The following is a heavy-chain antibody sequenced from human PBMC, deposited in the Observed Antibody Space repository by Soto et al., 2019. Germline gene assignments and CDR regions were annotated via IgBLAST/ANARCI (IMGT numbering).Heavy chain of an antibody. CDR1: GFTFSNAW. J-gene: IGHJ3*02. CDR2: IKSKTDGGTT. V-gene: IGHV3-15*01. Sequence: GGSLRLSCAASGFTFSNAWMSWVRQAPGKGLEWVGRIKSKTDGGTTDYAAPVKGRFTISRDDSKNTLYLQMNSLKTEDTAVYYCTTGYIAVADIAHWFSAFDIWGQGTMVTVSS. D-gene: IGHD6-19*01. CDR3: TTGYIAVADIAHWFSAFDI.